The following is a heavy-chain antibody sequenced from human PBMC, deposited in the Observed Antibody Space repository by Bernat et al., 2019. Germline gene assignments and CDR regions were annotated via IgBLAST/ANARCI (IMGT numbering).Heavy chain of an antibody. CDR1: GFTFSSYA. D-gene: IGHD6-19*01. V-gene: IGHV3-48*04. CDR2: ISSSSSYT. CDR3: ARNGYSSGWYWIDY. J-gene: IGHJ4*02. Sequence: EVQLLESGGGLVQPGGSLRLSCAASGFTFSSYAMSWVRQAPGKGLEWVSYISSSSSYTKYADSVKGRFTISRDNAKNSLYLQMNSLRAEDTAVYYCARNGYSSGWYWIDYWGQGTLVTVSS.